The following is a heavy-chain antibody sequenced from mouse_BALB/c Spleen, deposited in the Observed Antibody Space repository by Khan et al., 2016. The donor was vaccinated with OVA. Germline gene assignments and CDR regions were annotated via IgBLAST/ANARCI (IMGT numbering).Heavy chain of an antibody. CDR2: ISSGGHFT. CDR3: AISITTAKGDYYSMDY. Sequence: EVELVESGGDLVKPGGSLKLSCAASGFTFSTYGMSWVRQTPDKRLEWVATISSGGHFTYFPDSVRGRFTISRDNAKNTLYLQMSRLKSEDTAMYYCAISITTAKGDYYSMDYWGQGTSVTVSS. D-gene: IGHD1-2*01. V-gene: IGHV5-6*01. J-gene: IGHJ4*01. CDR1: GFTFSTYG.